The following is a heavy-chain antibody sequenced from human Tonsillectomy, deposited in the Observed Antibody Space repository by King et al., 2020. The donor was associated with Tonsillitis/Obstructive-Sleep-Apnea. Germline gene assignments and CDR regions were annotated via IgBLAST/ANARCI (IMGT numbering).Heavy chain of an antibody. CDR3: AKDHYDFWSGNYTGDNY. D-gene: IGHD3-3*01. J-gene: IGHJ4*02. CDR1: GFTFSSYA. V-gene: IGHV3-23*04. Sequence: VQLVESGGGLVQPGGSLRLSCAASGFTFSSYAMSWVRQAPGKGLEWVSAISGTDGGTYYADSVKGRFTISRENSKNTLYLQMNSLRAEDTAIYYCAKDHYDFWSGNYTGDNYWGQGTLVTVSS. CDR2: ISGTDGGT.